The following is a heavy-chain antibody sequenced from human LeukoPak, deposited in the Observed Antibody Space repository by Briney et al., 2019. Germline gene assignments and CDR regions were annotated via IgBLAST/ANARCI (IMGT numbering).Heavy chain of an antibody. D-gene: IGHD1-26*01. CDR3: AKEGVVWELQGDFDY. CDR2: IREKAHSYST. V-gene: IGHV3-72*01. CDR1: RFTFSDHY. Sequence: QAGGSLRLSCAASRFTFSDHYMDWVRQAPGRGLEWVGRIREKAHSYSTEFAASVKGRFSLSRDDSKNSVYLQMNSLRAEDTAVYYCAKEGVVWELQGDFDYWGQGTLVTVSS. J-gene: IGHJ4*02.